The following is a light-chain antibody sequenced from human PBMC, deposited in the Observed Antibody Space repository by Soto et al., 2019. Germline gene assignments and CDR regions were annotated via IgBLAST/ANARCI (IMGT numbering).Light chain of an antibody. J-gene: IGKJ1*01. V-gene: IGKV3-20*01. CDR3: QHYNSYSEA. Sequence: EFVLTQSPGTLSLSPGERATLSCRASQTVSSRFLAWYQQKPGQAPRLLIYGASSRATGIPDRFSGSGSGTEFTLTISSLQPDDFATYYCQHYNSYSEAFGQGTKVDIK. CDR2: GAS. CDR1: QTVSSRF.